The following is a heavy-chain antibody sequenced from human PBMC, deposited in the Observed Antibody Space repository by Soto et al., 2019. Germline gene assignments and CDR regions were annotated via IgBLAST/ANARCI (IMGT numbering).Heavy chain of an antibody. Sequence: QVQLQESGPGLVKPSQTLSLTCTVSGGSISSGDYYWSWIRQHPGKGLEWIGYIYHSGSTYYNPSLKSRVTISAHTSKNQFSLKLSSVTAADTAVYYCARGATVTTWFDPWGQGTLVTVSS. D-gene: IGHD4-4*01. CDR2: IYHSGST. CDR3: ARGATVTTWFDP. CDR1: GGSISSGDYY. J-gene: IGHJ5*02. V-gene: IGHV4-31*03.